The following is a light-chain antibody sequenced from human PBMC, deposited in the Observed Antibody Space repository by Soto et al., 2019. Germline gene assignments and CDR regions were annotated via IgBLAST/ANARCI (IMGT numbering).Light chain of an antibody. V-gene: IGKV3-20*01. Sequence: EIVLTQSPGTLSLSPGERATLSCRASQSVASNYLAWYQQRPGQAPRLLMYAASSRAAGVPDRFSGSGSGTDFTLTISRLEPEDFAVYYCQQYGGSPRTFGQGTKVEV. J-gene: IGKJ1*01. CDR2: AAS. CDR1: QSVASNY. CDR3: QQYGGSPRT.